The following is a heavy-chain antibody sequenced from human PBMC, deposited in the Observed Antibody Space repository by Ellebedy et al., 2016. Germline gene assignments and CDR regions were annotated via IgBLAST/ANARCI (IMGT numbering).Heavy chain of an antibody. CDR3: AKDMRVGLGGDGQRFDY. D-gene: IGHD3/OR15-3a*01. Sequence: GGSLRLSCAASGFSFGDYAMHWVRQAPGKGLEWVSGISWNSGRTAYADSVWGRFTISRDNAKNSLYLKMSSLRAEDTALYYCAKDMRVGLGGDGQRFDYWGQGTRSPSPQ. CDR2: ISWNSGRT. CDR1: GFSFGDYA. J-gene: IGHJ4*02. V-gene: IGHV3-9*01.